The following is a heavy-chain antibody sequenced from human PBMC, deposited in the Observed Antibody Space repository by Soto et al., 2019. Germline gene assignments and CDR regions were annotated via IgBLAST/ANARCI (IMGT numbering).Heavy chain of an antibody. CDR3: AKRRLNTITSLSDY. CDR2: ISGGGGST. CDR1: GLTFSSYA. D-gene: IGHD2-2*01. Sequence: PGGSLRLSCAASGLTFSSYAMSWVRQAPGKGLEWVSAISGGGGSTYYADSVKGRFTISRDNSKNTLYLQMNSLRAEDTAVYYCAKRRLNTITSLSDYWGQGVQVTVSS. J-gene: IGHJ1*01. V-gene: IGHV3-23*01.